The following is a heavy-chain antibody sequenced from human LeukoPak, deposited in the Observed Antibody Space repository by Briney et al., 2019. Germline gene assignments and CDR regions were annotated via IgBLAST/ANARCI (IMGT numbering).Heavy chain of an antibody. Sequence: GGSLRLSCAASGFTFSSYWMSWVRQAPGKGLEWVANIKQDGSEEYYVDSVKGRFTISRDNAKNSLYLQMNSLRVEDTAVYYCGRSQNYNDSSGYSYWGQGTLVTVSS. CDR2: IKQDGSEE. J-gene: IGHJ4*02. D-gene: IGHD3-22*01. CDR1: GFTFSSYW. CDR3: GRSQNYNDSSGYSY. V-gene: IGHV3-7*01.